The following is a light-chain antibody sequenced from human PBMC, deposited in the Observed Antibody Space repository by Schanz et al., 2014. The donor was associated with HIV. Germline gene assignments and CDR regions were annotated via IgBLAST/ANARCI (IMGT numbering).Light chain of an antibody. CDR1: NIGSKS. V-gene: IGLV3-21*01. Sequence: SYELTQPPSVSVAPGKTARITCGGNNIGSKSVHWYQQRPGQAPVLVIYYDSDRPSGIPERFSGSNSGNTATLTISGTQAMDEADYYCQAWDSSTPCVFGTGTKLTVL. J-gene: IGLJ1*01. CDR2: YDS. CDR3: QAWDSSTPCV.